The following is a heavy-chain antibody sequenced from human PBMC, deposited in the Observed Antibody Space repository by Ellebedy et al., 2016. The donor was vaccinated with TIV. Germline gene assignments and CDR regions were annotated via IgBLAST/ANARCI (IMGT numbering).Heavy chain of an antibody. CDR1: GGSISSSSYY. D-gene: IGHD3-10*01. Sequence: SETLSLXXTVSGGSISSSSYYWGWIRQPPGKGLEWIGSIYYSGSTYYNPSLKGRLTISVDTSKNQFSLKLSSVTAADTAVYYCARLAPRITMVRGAPGGPWGQGTLVTVSS. V-gene: IGHV4-39*07. CDR2: IYYSGST. CDR3: ARLAPRITMVRGAPGGP. J-gene: IGHJ5*02.